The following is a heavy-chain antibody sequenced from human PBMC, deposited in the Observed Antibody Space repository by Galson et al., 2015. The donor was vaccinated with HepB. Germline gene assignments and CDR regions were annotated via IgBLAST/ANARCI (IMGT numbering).Heavy chain of an antibody. CDR3: ARDSSGWYFGARGYYFDY. Sequence: CAISGDSVSSNSAAWNWIRQSPSRGLEWLGRTYYRSKWYNDYAVSVKSRITINPDTSKNQFSLQLNSVTPEDTAVYYCARDSSGWYFGARGYYFDYWGQGTLVTVSS. D-gene: IGHD6-19*01. CDR1: GDSVSSNSAA. V-gene: IGHV6-1*01. J-gene: IGHJ4*02. CDR2: TYYRSKWYN.